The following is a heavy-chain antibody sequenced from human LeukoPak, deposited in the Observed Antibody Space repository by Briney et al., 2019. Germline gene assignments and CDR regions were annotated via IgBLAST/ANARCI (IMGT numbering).Heavy chain of an antibody. CDR1: GYTFTSYG. D-gene: IGHD1-26*01. Sequence: ASVKVSCKASGYTFTSYGISWVRQAPGQGLEWMGWISAYNGNTNYAQKLQGRVSMTTDTSTSTAYMELRSLRSDDTAVYYCARWGSGSYYGMIDYWGQGTLVTVSS. V-gene: IGHV1-18*01. CDR3: ARWGSGSYYGMIDY. J-gene: IGHJ4*02. CDR2: ISAYNGNT.